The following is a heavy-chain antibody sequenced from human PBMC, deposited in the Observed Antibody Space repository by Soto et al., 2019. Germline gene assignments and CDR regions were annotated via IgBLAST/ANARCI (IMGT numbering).Heavy chain of an antibody. CDR2: IVVGSGNT. CDR3: AAPGSHDAFDI. Sequence: SVKVSCKASGFTFTSSAVPWVRQARGQRLEWIGWIVVGSGNTNYAQKFQERVTITRDMSTSTAYMELSSLRSEDTAVYYCAAPGSHDAFDIWGQGTMVTVSS. D-gene: IGHD3-10*01. V-gene: IGHV1-58*01. CDR1: GFTFTSSA. J-gene: IGHJ3*02.